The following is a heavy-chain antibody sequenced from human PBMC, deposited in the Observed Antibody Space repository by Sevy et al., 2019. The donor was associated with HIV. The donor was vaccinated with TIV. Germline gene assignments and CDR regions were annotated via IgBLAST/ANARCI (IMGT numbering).Heavy chain of an antibody. D-gene: IGHD2-21*01. J-gene: IGHJ4*02. CDR1: GFTLSRNG. Sequence: GGSLRLSCAASGFTLSRNGMHWVRQAPGKGLEWVAGIFYDGNYKYYADSVKGRFSISRDNSENTLYVQMDSLRVEDTAVYYCAQESGSDWYFDYWGQGTLVTVSS. CDR3: AQESGSDWYFDY. V-gene: IGHV3-33*06. CDR2: IFYDGNYK.